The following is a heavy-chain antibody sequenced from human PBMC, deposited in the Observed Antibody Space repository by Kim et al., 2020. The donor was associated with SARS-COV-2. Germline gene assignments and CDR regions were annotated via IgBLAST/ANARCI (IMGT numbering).Heavy chain of an antibody. V-gene: IGHV3-23*01. Sequence: GGSLRLSCAASGFALSNYAMSWVRQAPGKGLEWVSGISGSGGSIYYAASVKGRFTISSDISRNTVYLEMNSLRVEDTAVYYCAKEARILYKVGGRDVRG. CDR1: GFALSNYA. CDR2: ISGSGGSI. J-gene: IGHJ6*02. D-gene: IGHD2-15*01. CDR3: AKEARILYKVGGRDV.